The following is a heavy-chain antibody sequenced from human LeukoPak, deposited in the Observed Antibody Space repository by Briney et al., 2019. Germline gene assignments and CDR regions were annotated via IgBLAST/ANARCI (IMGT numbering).Heavy chain of an antibody. V-gene: IGHV3-21*01. CDR1: GFTSSTYA. CDR2: ISSTSNYI. CDR3: ARDAGYERGY. D-gene: IGHD3-9*01. J-gene: IGHJ4*02. Sequence: GGSLRLSCAASGFTSSTYAISWVRQAPGKGLEWVSCISSTSNYIFYADSVRGRFTISRDNAKNSLYLQMDSLRAEDTAVYYCARDAGYERGYWGQGTLVTVSS.